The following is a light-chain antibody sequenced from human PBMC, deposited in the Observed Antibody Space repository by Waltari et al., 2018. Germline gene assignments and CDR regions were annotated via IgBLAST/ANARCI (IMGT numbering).Light chain of an antibody. CDR3: QAWHSSTVV. CDR1: KLGDKY. V-gene: IGLV3-1*01. CDR2: QDN. Sequence: SYELTQPPSVSVSPGQPASITCSGDKLGDKYACWYQQKPGQSPVLVMYQDNKRPSGIPERFSGSNSGNTATLTISGTQALDEADYYCQAWHSSTVVFGGGTKLTVL. J-gene: IGLJ2*01.